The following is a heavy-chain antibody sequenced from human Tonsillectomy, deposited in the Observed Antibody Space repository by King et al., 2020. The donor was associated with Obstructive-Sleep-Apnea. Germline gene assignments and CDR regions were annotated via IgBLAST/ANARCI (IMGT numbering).Heavy chain of an antibody. CDR2: IYHSGST. CDR1: GGSISSSNW. J-gene: IGHJ4*02. Sequence: VQLQESGPGLVKPSGTLSLTCAVSGGSISSSNWWSWVRQPPGKGLEWIGEIYHSGSTNYNPSLKSRVTISVDKSKNQFSLKLSSVTAADTAVYYCAREGPSAYYYDSSGYHGLDYWGQGTLVTVSS. CDR3: AREGPSAYYYDSSGYHGLDY. V-gene: IGHV4-4*02. D-gene: IGHD3-22*01.